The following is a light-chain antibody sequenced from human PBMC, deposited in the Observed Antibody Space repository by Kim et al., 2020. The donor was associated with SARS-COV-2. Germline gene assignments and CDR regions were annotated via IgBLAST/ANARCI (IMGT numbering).Light chain of an antibody. J-gene: IGLJ1*01. Sequence: ISYSGTRVHVGSYKYVSWYQQHPGNSPKLIIYEVTKRPSGVPDRFSGSMSGNTASLTVSGLQAEDEADYYCASHGGYDYVFGTGTKVTVL. CDR1: RVHVGSYKY. V-gene: IGLV2-8*01. CDR3: ASHGGYDYV. CDR2: EVT.